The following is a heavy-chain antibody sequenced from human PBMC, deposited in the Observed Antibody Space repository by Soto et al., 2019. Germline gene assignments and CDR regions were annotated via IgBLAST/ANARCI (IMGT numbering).Heavy chain of an antibody. J-gene: IGHJ4*02. CDR2: ISGSGGTT. D-gene: IGHD3-22*01. V-gene: IGHV3-23*01. Sequence: PGGSLRLSCAGSGFTFSSYAMTWVRQAPGKGLEWVSSISGSGGTTNYADSVKGRFTISRDNSENTLFLQMNSLRAEDTAVYYCATVQYYDSSGNYGPGFDYWGQGTLVTVSS. CDR1: GFTFSSYA. CDR3: ATVQYYDSSGNYGPGFDY.